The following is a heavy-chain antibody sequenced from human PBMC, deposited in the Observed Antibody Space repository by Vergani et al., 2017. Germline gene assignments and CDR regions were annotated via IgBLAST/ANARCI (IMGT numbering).Heavy chain of an antibody. CDR3: ARGDIVVVPAAIVPPTP. D-gene: IGHD2-2*01. J-gene: IGHJ4*02. Sequence: QVQLVQSGAEVKKPGASVKFSCKASGYTFTSYYMHWVRQAPGQGLEWMGIINPSGGSTSYAQKFQGRVTMTRATSTSTVYMELRSLISEDTAVYYCARGDIVVVPAAIVPPTPWGQGTLVTVSS. CDR1: GYTFTSYY. V-gene: IGHV1-46*01. CDR2: INPSGGST.